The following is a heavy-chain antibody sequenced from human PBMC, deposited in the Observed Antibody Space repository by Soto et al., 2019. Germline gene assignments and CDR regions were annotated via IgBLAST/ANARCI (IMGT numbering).Heavy chain of an antibody. CDR2: INHSGST. V-gene: IGHV4-34*01. Sequence: SETLSLTCAVYGGSFSGYYWSWIRQPPGKGLEWIGEINHSGSTNYNPSLKSRVTISVDTSKNQFSLKLSSVTAADTAVYYCVRVLKSSGWRTRAFDIWGQGTMVTVSS. J-gene: IGHJ3*02. D-gene: IGHD6-19*01. CDR3: VRVLKSSGWRTRAFDI. CDR1: GGSFSGYY.